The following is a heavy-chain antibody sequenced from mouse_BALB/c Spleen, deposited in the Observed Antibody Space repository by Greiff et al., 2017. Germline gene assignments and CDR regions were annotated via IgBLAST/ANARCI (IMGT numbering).Heavy chain of an antibody. Sequence: VHLVESGPGLVAPSQSLSITCTVSGFSLTSYGVHWVRQPPGKGLEWLGVIWAGGSTNYNSALMSRLSISKDNSKSQVFLKMNSLQTDDTAMYYCARENNYGNYEGWFAYWGQGTLVTVSA. CDR2: IWAGGST. CDR3: ARENNYGNYEGWFAY. J-gene: IGHJ3*01. D-gene: IGHD2-1*01. V-gene: IGHV2-9*02. CDR1: GFSLTSYG.